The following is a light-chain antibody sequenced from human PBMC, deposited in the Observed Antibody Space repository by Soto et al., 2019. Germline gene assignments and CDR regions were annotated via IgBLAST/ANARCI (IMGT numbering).Light chain of an antibody. J-gene: IGLJ1*01. CDR2: DVA. CDR3: CSYAGRYPYL. V-gene: IGLV2-11*01. CDR1: GNDVGSYNY. Sequence: QAALSHPRSVSGSPVRSVTISCTGTGNDVGSYNYVAWYQQHPGRPPKLMIYDVARWPSVVPDRFSGSKSGNTASLTISGLQAEEGADYFCCSYAGRYPYLFGTGTEVNV.